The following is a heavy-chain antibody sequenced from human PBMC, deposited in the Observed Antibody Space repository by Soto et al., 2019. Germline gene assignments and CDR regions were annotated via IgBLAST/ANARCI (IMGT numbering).Heavy chain of an antibody. J-gene: IGHJ6*02. CDR3: ARTATAGKYYYGVDV. D-gene: IGHD6-13*01. CDR1: GYKVSTWHNFTSYW. CDR2: IYPGDSDT. V-gene: IGHV5-51*01. Sequence: GESLKISCMGSGYKVSTWHNFTSYWIAWVRQMPGEGLEWMGIIYPGDSDTTYSPSFQGQVTISADKSINTVYLQWSSLKASDTAIYYCARTATAGKYYYGVDVWGQGTTVTVSS.